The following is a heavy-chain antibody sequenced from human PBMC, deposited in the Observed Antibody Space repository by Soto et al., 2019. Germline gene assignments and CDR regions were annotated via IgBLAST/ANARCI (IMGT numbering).Heavy chain of an antibody. Sequence: ESGGGVVQPGRSLRLSCAASGFTFSSYGMHWVRQAPGKGLEWVAVIWYDGSNKYYADSLKGRFTISRDNSKKPLYLQVNSLRAEDTAVYFCARDDYDSSGYYYVDYWGQGTLVTVSS. V-gene: IGHV3-33*01. CDR3: ARDDYDSSGYYYVDY. D-gene: IGHD3-22*01. CDR2: IWYDGSNK. CDR1: GFTFSSYG. J-gene: IGHJ4*02.